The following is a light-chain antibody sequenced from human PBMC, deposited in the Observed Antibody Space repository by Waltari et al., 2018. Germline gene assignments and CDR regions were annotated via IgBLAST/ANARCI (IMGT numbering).Light chain of an antibody. CDR3: HVWDANTVM. V-gene: IGLV3-21*02. CDR2: LDS. J-gene: IGLJ3*02. Sequence: SSVLTQAPSVSVAPGQTATVTCGGDNTASRSVHWYQQKPGRAPVLVVYLDSDLPSGIPERFAGSKSGNAATLTISRVEAGDEADYYFHVWDANTVMFGGGTKLTVL. CDR1: NTASRS.